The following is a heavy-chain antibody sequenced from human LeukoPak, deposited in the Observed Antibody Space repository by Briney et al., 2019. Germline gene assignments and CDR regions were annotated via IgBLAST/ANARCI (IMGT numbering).Heavy chain of an antibody. Sequence: SETLSLTCAVYGGSFSGYYWSWIRQPPGKGLEWIGEINHSGSTNYNPSLKSRVTISVDTSKNQFSLKLSSVTAADTAVYYCARDYWFDPWGQGTLVTVSS. CDR3: ARDYWFDP. V-gene: IGHV4-34*01. J-gene: IGHJ5*02. CDR1: GGSFSGYY. CDR2: INHSGST.